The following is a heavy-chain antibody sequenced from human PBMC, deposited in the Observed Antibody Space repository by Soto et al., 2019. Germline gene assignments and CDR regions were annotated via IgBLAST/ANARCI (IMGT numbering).Heavy chain of an antibody. J-gene: IGHJ5*02. D-gene: IGHD1-26*01. CDR1: GFTFSSYA. CDR3: AKDLGGGYSTENWFDP. CDR2: ISGSGGST. Sequence: GGSLRLSCAASGFTFSSYAMSWVRQAPGKGLEWVSAISGSGGSTYYADSVKGRFTISRDNSKNTLYLQMNSLRAEDTAVYYCAKDLGGGYSTENWFDPWGQGTLVTVSS. V-gene: IGHV3-23*01.